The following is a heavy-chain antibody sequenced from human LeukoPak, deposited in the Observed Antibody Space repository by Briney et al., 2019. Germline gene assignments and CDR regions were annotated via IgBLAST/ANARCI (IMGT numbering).Heavy chain of an antibody. CDR1: GFTFSSYW. D-gene: IGHD1-26*01. Sequence: GGSLRLSCAASGFTFSSYWMSWVRQAPGKGLEGVAVIWYDGSNKYYAASVKGRFTISRDNSKNPLYLQMNCLRAEDTAVYYCARDRPLGPFDYWGQGTLVTVSS. CDR3: ARDRPLGPFDY. CDR2: IWYDGSNK. V-gene: IGHV3-33*08. J-gene: IGHJ4*02.